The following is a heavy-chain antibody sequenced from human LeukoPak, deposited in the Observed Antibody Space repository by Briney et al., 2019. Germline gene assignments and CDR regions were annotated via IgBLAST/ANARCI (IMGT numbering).Heavy chain of an antibody. V-gene: IGHV3-9*01. CDR3: AKDKEGRPSANFDY. Sequence: GGSLRLSCAASGFTFDDYAMHWVRQAPGKGLEWVSGISWNSGSIGYADSVKGRFTISRDNAKNSLYLQMNSLRGEDTALYYCAKDKEGRPSANFDYWGQGTLVTVSS. CDR1: GFTFDDYA. D-gene: IGHD2-15*01. CDR2: ISWNSGSI. J-gene: IGHJ4*02.